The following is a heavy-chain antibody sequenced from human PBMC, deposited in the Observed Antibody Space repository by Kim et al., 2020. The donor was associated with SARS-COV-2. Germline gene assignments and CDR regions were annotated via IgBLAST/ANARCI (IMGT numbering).Heavy chain of an antibody. J-gene: IGHJ4*02. CDR3: ARGRDYGGNSNLDY. Sequence: PSLKSRVTISVDTSKNQFSLKLSSVTAADTAVYYCARGRDYGGNSNLDYWGQGTLVTVSS. V-gene: IGHV4-39*07. D-gene: IGHD4-17*01.